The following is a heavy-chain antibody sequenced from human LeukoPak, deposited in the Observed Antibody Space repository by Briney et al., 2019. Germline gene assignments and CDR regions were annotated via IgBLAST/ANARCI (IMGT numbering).Heavy chain of an antibody. V-gene: IGHV3-74*01. J-gene: IGHJ4*02. Sequence: QTGGSLRLSCAASGFTFSSYWMHWFRQAPGKGLVWVSRINPDGGSTAYAGSVKGRFTISRDNAKNTLYLQMNSLRVEDTAVYYCTRGQQLVGDWGQGTLVTVSS. CDR1: GFTFSSYW. D-gene: IGHD6-13*01. CDR3: TRGQQLVGD. CDR2: INPDGGST.